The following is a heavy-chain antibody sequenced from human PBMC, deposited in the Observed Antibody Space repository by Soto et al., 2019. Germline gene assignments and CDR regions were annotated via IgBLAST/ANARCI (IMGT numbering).Heavy chain of an antibody. CDR3: AKDCGSGL. Sequence: QMQLGESGGGVVQPGRSLRLSCAASGFNFGREAMSWVRQDPGKGLELVAIISNDGGETYYGDAVKGRFTISRDNSRSTLDLQMNSLRLEDTAVYYCAKDCGSGLWGQGTLVIVSS. CDR1: GFNFGREA. V-gene: IGHV3-30*04. D-gene: IGHD2-21*01. CDR2: ISNDGGET. J-gene: IGHJ4*02.